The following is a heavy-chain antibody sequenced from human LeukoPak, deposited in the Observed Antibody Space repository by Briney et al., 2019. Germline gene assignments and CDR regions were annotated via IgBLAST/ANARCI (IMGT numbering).Heavy chain of an antibody. D-gene: IGHD4-17*01. CDR3: ARDIFHWGDYGDSFDY. CDR2: ISAYNGNT. J-gene: IGHJ4*02. V-gene: IGHV1-18*01. Sequence: ASVKVSCKASGYTFTSYGISWVRQAPGQGLEWMGWISAYNGNTNYAQKLQGRVTMTTDTSMSTAYMELRSLRSDDTAVYYCARDIFHWGDYGDSFDYWGQGTLVTVSS. CDR1: GYTFTSYG.